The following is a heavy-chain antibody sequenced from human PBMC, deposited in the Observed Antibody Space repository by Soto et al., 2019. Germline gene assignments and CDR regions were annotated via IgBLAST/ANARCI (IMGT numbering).Heavy chain of an antibody. V-gene: IGHV1-58*01. CDR1: GFTFTSSA. CDR2: IVVGSGNT. CDR3: AAALPITMVRGVRLSYYYGMDV. D-gene: IGHD3-10*01. Sequence: SVKVSCKASGFTFTSSAVQWVRQARGQRLEWIGWIVVGSGNTNYAQKFQERVTITRDMSTSTAYMELSSLRSEDTAVYYCAAALPITMVRGVRLSYYYGMDVWGQGTTVTVSS. J-gene: IGHJ6*02.